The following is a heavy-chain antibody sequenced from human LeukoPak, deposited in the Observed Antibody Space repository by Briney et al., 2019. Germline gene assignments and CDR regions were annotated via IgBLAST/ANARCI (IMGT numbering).Heavy chain of an antibody. CDR3: AKSGLRYFDWSTSSNFDY. D-gene: IGHD3-9*01. Sequence: GGSLRLSCAASGFTFSSYAMSWVRQAPGKGLEWASAISGSGGSTYYADSVKGRFTISRDNSKNTLYLQMNSLRAEDTAVYYCAKSGLRYFDWSTSSNFDYWGQGTLVTVSS. CDR2: ISGSGGST. J-gene: IGHJ4*02. CDR1: GFTFSSYA. V-gene: IGHV3-23*01.